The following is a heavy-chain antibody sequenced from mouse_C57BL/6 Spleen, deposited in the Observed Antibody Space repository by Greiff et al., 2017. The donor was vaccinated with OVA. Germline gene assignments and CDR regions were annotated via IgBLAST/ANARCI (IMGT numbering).Heavy chain of an antibody. Sequence: QVQLQQPGAELVKPGASVKLSCKASGYTFTSYWMQWVKQRPGQGLEWIGEIDPSDSYTNYNQKFKGKATLTVDTSSSTAYMQLSSLTSEDSAVYYCARGGPDYWGKGTTLTVSS. CDR3: ARGGPDY. D-gene: IGHD3-3*01. V-gene: IGHV1-50*01. CDR2: IDPSDSYT. CDR1: GYTFTSYW. J-gene: IGHJ2*01.